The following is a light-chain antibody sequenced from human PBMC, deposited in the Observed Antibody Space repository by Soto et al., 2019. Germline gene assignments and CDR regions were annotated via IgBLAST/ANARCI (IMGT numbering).Light chain of an antibody. V-gene: IGLV4-69*01. CDR3: QTWGTGIQV. CDR1: SGHSNYA. Sequence: QLVLTQSPSASASLGASVKLTCTLSSGHSNYAIAWHQQQPEKGPRYLMILNSDGSNSTGDGIPDRFSGSSSGAERYLTISSLQSEDEADYYCQTWGTGIQVFGTGTKVTVL. CDR2: LNSDGSN. J-gene: IGLJ1*01.